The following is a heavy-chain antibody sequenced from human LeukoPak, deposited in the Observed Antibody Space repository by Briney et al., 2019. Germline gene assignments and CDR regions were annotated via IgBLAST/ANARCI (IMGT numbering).Heavy chain of an antibody. V-gene: IGHV5-10-1*01. CDR3: ARAVGVADHFDY. CDR2: IDPSDSYT. CDR1: GYSFTSYW. Sequence: GESLKISCKGSGYSFTSYWISWVRQMPGKGLEWMGRIDPSDSYTNYSPSFQGHVTISADKSISTAHLQWSSLKASDTAMYYCARAVGVADHFDYWGQGTLVTVSS. J-gene: IGHJ4*02. D-gene: IGHD2-15*01.